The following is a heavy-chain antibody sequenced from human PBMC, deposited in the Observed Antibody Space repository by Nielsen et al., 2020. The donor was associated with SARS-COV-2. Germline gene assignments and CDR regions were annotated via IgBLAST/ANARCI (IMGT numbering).Heavy chain of an antibody. CDR1: GGSVSSGSYY. D-gene: IGHD3-22*01. J-gene: IGHJ3*02. V-gene: IGHV4-61*01. Sequence: SETLSLTCTVSGGSVSSGSYYWSWIRQPPGKGLEWIGYIYYSGSTNYNPSLKSRVTISVDTSKNQFSLKLSSVTAADTAVYYCARVYDYYDSGGYSTGAFDIWGQGTMVTVSS. CDR2: IYYSGST. CDR3: ARVYDYYDSGGYSTGAFDI.